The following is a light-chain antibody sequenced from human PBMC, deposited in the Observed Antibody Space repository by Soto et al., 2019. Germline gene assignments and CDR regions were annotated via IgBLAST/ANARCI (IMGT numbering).Light chain of an antibody. CDR1: QGINNY. CDR2: AAS. CDR3: LQHNTFPRT. Sequence: DIQMTQSPSSLSASVGDTVTITCRASQGINNYLAWYQQKPGKAPKSLIYAASTLQSGVXSXXSGSGSGTEFTLTINNLQPEDFATYYCLQHNTFPRTFGQGTKLEIK. J-gene: IGKJ2*02. V-gene: IGKV1-16*01.